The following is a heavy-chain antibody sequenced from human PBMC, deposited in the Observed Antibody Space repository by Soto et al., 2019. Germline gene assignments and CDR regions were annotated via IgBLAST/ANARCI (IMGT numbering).Heavy chain of an antibody. CDR3: ARDPFFYYDSSGWYAFDI. Sequence: SETLSLTCTVSGGSISDYYWSWIREPPGKGLEWIGYILYRGSTNYNPSLKSRVTISVDTSKNQFSLKLNSVSAADTAVYYCARDPFFYYDSSGWYAFDIWGQGTMVTVSS. D-gene: IGHD3-22*01. V-gene: IGHV4-59*01. J-gene: IGHJ3*02. CDR1: GGSISDYY. CDR2: ILYRGST.